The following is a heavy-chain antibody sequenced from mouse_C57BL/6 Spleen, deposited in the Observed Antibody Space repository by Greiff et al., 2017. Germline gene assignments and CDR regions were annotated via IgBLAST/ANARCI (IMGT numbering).Heavy chain of an antibody. CDR3: ARSADPLDY. CDR1: GYAFSSSW. V-gene: IGHV1-82*01. J-gene: IGHJ2*01. Sequence: VQLQQSGPELVKPGASVKISCKASGYAFSSSWMNWVKQRPGKGLEWIGRIYPGDGYTNYNGKFKGKATLTADKSSSTAYMQLSSLTSEDSAVYCCARSADPLDYWGQGTTLTVSS. CDR2: IYPGDGYT.